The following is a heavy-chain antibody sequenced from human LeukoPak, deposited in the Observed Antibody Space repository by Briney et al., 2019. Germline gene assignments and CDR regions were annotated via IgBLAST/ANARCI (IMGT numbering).Heavy chain of an antibody. CDR2: IYYSGST. J-gene: IGHJ2*01. D-gene: IGHD4-17*01. CDR3: ARAAPPFYGDYGYWYFDL. V-gene: IGHV4-30-4*01. CDR1: GGSISSGDYY. Sequence: SETLSLTCTVSGGSISSGDYYWSWIRQPPGKGREWIGYIYYSGSTYYNPSLKSRVTISVDTSKTQFSQKLSSVTAADTAVYYCARAAPPFYGDYGYWYFDLWGRGTLVTVSS.